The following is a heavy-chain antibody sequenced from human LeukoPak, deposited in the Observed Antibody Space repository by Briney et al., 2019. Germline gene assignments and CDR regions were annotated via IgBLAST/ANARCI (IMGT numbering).Heavy chain of an antibody. CDR2: IYYSGST. CDR3: ASFYCSGGSCYQYFSYYYMDV. J-gene: IGHJ6*03. Sequence: SETLSLTCTVSGGSISSRSYYWGWIRQPPGKGLEWIGSIYYSGSTYYNPSLQSRVTISVDTSKNQFSLKLNSVIAADTAVYYCASFYCSGGSCYQYFSYYYMDVWGKGTTVTISS. CDR1: GGSISSRSYY. V-gene: IGHV4-39*01. D-gene: IGHD2-15*01.